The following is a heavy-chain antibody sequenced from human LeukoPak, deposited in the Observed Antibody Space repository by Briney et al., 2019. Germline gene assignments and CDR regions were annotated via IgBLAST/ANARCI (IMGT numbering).Heavy chain of an antibody. D-gene: IGHD3-10*01. CDR1: GYTFTSYY. CDR3: ARDGTMVRESGWFDP. CDR2: INPSGGST. Sequence: GASVKVSCKASGYTFTSYYMHWVRQAPGQGLEWMGIINPSGGSTSYAQKLQGRVTMTTDTSTSTAYMELRSLRSDDTAVYYCARDGTMVRESGWFDPWGQGTLVTVSS. J-gene: IGHJ5*02. V-gene: IGHV1-46*01.